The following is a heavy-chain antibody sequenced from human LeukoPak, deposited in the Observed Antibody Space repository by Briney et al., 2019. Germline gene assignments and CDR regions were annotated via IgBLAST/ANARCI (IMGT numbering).Heavy chain of an antibody. V-gene: IGHV3-30*18. J-gene: IGHJ6*03. Sequence: GGSLRLSCAASGFTFSTYGMHLVRQAPGKGLEWVAVISYDGSNTYYADSVKGRFAISRDNSKNTLYLQINSLRAEDTAVYYCAKDALRYSYALRYYMDVWGKGTTVTVSS. CDR2: ISYDGSNT. CDR1: GFTFSTYG. D-gene: IGHD5-18*01. CDR3: AKDALRYSYALRYYMDV.